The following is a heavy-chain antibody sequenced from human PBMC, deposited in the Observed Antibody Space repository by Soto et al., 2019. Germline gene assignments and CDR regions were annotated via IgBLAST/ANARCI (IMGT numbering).Heavy chain of an antibody. J-gene: IGHJ4*02. Sequence: QITLKESGPTLVKPAQTLALTCSFSGFSLTTDGEGVGWVRQPPGEALEWLALIYGDDDERYSPSLKTRLTITKDPSKNQVVLIMTNMDPVDTATYYCAHSRNLITEDAQVGDFDYWGQGTLVTVSS. CDR3: AHSRNLITEDAQVGDFDY. CDR2: IYGDDDE. D-gene: IGHD3-10*01. CDR1: GFSLTTDGEG. V-gene: IGHV2-5*02.